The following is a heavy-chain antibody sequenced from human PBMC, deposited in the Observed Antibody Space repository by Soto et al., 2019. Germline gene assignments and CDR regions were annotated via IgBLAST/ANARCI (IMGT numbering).Heavy chain of an antibody. CDR2: ISGSGGST. CDR3: AKTPSGYYDSSGYPARPLWAFDI. D-gene: IGHD3-22*01. Sequence: PGESLKISCAASGFTFSSYAMSWVRQAPGKGLEWVSAISGSGGSTYYADSVKGRFTISRDNSKNTLYLQMNSLRAEDTAVYYCAKTPSGYYDSSGYPARPLWAFDIWGQGTMVTVSS. CDR1: GFTFSSYA. V-gene: IGHV3-23*01. J-gene: IGHJ3*02.